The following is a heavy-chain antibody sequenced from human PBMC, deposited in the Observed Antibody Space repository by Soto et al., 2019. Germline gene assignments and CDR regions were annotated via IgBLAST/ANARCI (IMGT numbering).Heavy chain of an antibody. CDR3: ARADEITMVRGSDYYYGMDV. D-gene: IGHD3-10*01. V-gene: IGHV1-69*01. Sequence: QVQLVQSGAEVKKPGSSVKVSCNASGGTFSSYAISWVRQAPGQGLEWMGGILPIFGTANYAQKFQGRVTTTADESTSTAYMELSSLRSEDTALYYCARADEITMVRGSDYYYGMDVWGQGTTVTVSS. J-gene: IGHJ6*02. CDR1: GGTFSSYA. CDR2: ILPIFGTA.